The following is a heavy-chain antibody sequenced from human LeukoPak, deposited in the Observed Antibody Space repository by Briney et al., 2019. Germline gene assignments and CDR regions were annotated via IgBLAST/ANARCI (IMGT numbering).Heavy chain of an antibody. CDR3: AREYSSSSGGDY. CDR2: IYGGGNT. V-gene: IGHV3-66*01. CDR1: GFTFSSYS. J-gene: IGHJ4*02. D-gene: IGHD6-6*01. Sequence: GGSLRLSCAASGFTFSSYSMNWVRQAPGKGLEWVSLIYGGGNTYYADSVKGRFTISRDNSKNTLYLQMNSLRAEDTAVYYCAREYSSSSGGDYWGQGTLVTVSS.